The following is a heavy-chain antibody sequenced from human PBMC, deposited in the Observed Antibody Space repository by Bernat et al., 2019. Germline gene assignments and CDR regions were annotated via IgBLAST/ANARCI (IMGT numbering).Heavy chain of an antibody. CDR2: ISGTGATT. CDR3: ARDGYNWIPFDY. J-gene: IGHJ4*02. CDR1: FTLNTYA. V-gene: IGHV3-23*04. D-gene: IGHD1-1*01. Sequence: EVQLVQSGGDLVQPGGSLRLSCAASFTLNTYAMSWVRQAPGKGLEWISFISGTGATTHYAESVKGRFTVSKDDRKNILYLQLNTPRADDTAIYYCARDGYNWIPFDYWGQGSLVTVSS.